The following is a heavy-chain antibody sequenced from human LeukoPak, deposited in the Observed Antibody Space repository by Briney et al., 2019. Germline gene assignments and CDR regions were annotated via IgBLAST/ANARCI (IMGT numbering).Heavy chain of an antibody. D-gene: IGHD6-13*01. J-gene: IGHJ4*02. CDR1: GGSISSSGYY. CDR2: IYYSGST. Sequence: TSSETLSLTCTVPGGSISSSGYYWGWIRQPPGKGLEWIGSIYYSGSTYYNPSLKSRVTISVDRSKNQFSLKLSSVTAADTAVYYCARETNIAAAGTEGDYWGQGTLVTVSS. CDR3: ARETNIAAAGTEGDY. V-gene: IGHV4-39*07.